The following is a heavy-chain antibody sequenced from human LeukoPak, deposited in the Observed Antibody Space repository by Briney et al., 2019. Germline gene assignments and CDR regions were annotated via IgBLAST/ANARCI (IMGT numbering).Heavy chain of an antibody. J-gene: IGHJ6*02. D-gene: IGHD7-27*01. CDR2: ISSSSSTI. Sequence: PGGSLRLSCAASGFTFSSYSMNWVRQAPGKGLEWVSYISSSSSTIYYADSVKGRFTISRDNAKNSLYLQMNSLRAEDTAVYYCARSEPWGPNYYGMDVWGQGTTVTVSS. CDR1: GFTFSSYS. CDR3: ARSEPWGPNYYGMDV. V-gene: IGHV3-48*04.